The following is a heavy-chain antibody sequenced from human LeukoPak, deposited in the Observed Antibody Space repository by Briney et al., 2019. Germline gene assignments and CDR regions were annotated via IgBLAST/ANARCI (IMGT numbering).Heavy chain of an antibody. CDR3: ARGITYYYDSSGYYFVY. Sequence: SETLSLTCTVSGYSISSGYYWGWIRQPPGKGLEWIGSIYHSGSTYYNPSLKSRVTISVDTSENQFSLKLSSVTAADTAVYYCARGITYYYDSSGYYFVYWGQGTLVTVSS. D-gene: IGHD3-22*01. V-gene: IGHV4-38-2*02. J-gene: IGHJ4*02. CDR1: GYSISSGYY. CDR2: IYHSGST.